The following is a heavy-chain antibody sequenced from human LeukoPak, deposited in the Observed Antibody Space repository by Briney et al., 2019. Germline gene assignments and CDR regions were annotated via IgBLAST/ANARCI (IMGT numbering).Heavy chain of an antibody. Sequence: ASVKVSCKASGYTFTGYYMLWVRQAPGQGLEWMGWINPNSGGTNYAQKFQGWVTMTRDTSISTAYMELSRLRSDDTAVYYCARGGSSSWKHFDYWGQGTLVTVSS. CDR2: INPNSGGT. V-gene: IGHV1-2*04. CDR3: ARGGSSSWKHFDY. J-gene: IGHJ4*02. D-gene: IGHD6-13*01. CDR1: GYTFTGYY.